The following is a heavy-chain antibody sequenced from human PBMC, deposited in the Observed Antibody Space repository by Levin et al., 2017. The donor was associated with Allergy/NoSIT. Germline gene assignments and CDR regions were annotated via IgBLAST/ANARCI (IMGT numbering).Heavy chain of an antibody. CDR3: ARQLGNFWSGYNYFDY. Sequence: GESLKISCAASGFTFSSYEMNWVRQAPGKGLEWVSYISSSCSTIYYADSVTGRFTISRDNAKNSLYLQMNSLRAEDTAVYYCARQLGNFWSGYNYFDYWGQGTLVTVSS. CDR2: ISSSCSTI. V-gene: IGHV3-48*03. CDR1: GFTFSSYE. J-gene: IGHJ4*02. D-gene: IGHD3-3*01.